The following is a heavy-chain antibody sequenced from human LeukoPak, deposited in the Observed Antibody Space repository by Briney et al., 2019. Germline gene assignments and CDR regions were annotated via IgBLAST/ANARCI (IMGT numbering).Heavy chain of an antibody. CDR1: GFTFSSYS. CDR3: ARGAKWLVGTNYYFDY. CDR2: ISSSSSYI. D-gene: IGHD6-19*01. J-gene: IGHJ4*02. V-gene: IGHV3-21*01. Sequence: GGSLRLSCAASGFTFSSYSMNWVRQAPGKGLEWVSSISSSSSYIYYADSVKGRFTISRDNAKNSLYLQMNSLRAEDTAVYYCARGAKWLVGTNYYFDYWGQGTLVTVSS.